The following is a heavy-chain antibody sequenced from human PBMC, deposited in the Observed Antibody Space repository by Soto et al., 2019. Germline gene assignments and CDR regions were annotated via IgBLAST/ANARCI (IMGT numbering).Heavy chain of an antibody. J-gene: IGHJ4*02. D-gene: IGHD3-22*01. Sequence: ASVKVSCEASGFIFSSSGFSWLRHAPGPGLEWMGCISVYNGYPSFAQKFQGRLTMTTDRSTSTAYMELKSLITDDTAVYYCATVQLPDYYERLRPLDYCGQGTLVTVSA. CDR3: ATVQLPDYYERLRPLDY. CDR1: GFIFSSSG. V-gene: IGHV1-18*01. CDR2: ISVYNGYP.